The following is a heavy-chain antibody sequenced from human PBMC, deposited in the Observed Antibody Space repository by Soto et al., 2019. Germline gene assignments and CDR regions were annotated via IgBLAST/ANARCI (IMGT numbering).Heavy chain of an antibody. V-gene: IGHV3-33*01. J-gene: IGHJ4*02. CDR1: GFTFSRYG. Sequence: GGSLRLSCAASGFTFSRYGMHWVRQAPGRGLEWVAVIWYDGSNIYYADSVKGRFTISRDNSKDTLDLQMNSLRAEDTAVYYCARDREQWLVGYYFDYWGQGTLVTVSS. D-gene: IGHD6-19*01. CDR2: IWYDGSNI. CDR3: ARDREQWLVGYYFDY.